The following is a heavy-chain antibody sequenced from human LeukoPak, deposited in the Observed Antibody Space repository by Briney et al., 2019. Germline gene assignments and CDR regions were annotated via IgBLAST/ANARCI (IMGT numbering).Heavy chain of an antibody. D-gene: IGHD2-2*01. V-gene: IGHV4-59*08. Sequence: SETLSLTCTVSGGSISSYYWSWIRQPPGKGLEWIGYIYYSGSTNYNPSLKSRVTISVDTSKNQFSLKLSSVTAADTAVYYCARSVVVPAAIVPFDPWGQGTLVTVSS. CDR3: ARSVVVPAAIVPFDP. CDR2: IYYSGST. CDR1: GGSISSYY. J-gene: IGHJ5*02.